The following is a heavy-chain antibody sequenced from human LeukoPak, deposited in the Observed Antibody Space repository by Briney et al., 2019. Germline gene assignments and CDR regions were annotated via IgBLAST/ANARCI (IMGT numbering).Heavy chain of an antibody. D-gene: IGHD6-19*01. V-gene: IGHV5-51*01. CDR1: GYSFTSYW. J-gene: IGHJ4*02. Sequence: GESLKISCKGSGYSFTSYWIGWVRQMPGQGLEWMGIIYPGDSDTRYSPSFQGQVTISADKSISTAYLQWSSLKASDTAMYYCARLFSGRPGGHYFDYWGQGTLVTVSS. CDR2: IYPGDSDT. CDR3: ARLFSGRPGGHYFDY.